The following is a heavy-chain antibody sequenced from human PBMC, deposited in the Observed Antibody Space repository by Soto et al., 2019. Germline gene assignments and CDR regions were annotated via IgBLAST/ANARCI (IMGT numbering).Heavy chain of an antibody. CDR1: GFTFSNYW. CDR3: ARVPNCDSSSCYSYFDF. V-gene: IGHV3-74*01. CDR2: ISSDGTST. D-gene: IGHD2-2*01. J-gene: IGHJ4*02. Sequence: GGSLRLSCAASGFTFSNYWMHWVRQAPGKGPVWVSRISSDGTSTTYADSVKGRFTISRDNAKNMLYLQVNSLRVEDTAVYYCARVPNCDSSSCYSYFDFWGQGALVAVSS.